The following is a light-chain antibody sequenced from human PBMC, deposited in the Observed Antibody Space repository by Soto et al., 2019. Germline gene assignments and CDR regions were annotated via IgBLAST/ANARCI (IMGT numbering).Light chain of an antibody. V-gene: IGKV3-20*01. CDR1: QSFSSPY. J-gene: IGKJ4*01. Sequence: EIVLTQSPGTLSLSPGERATLSCRASQSFSSPYLAWYQQKPGQAPRLLIYGAATRATGVPDRFSGSGFGTDFTLSISSLEPEDFAVYYCQQYEDSPFGGGTKVDIK. CDR2: GAA. CDR3: QQYEDSP.